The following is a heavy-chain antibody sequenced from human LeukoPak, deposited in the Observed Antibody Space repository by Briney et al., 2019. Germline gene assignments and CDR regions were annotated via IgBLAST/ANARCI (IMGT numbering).Heavy chain of an antibody. J-gene: IGHJ4*02. CDR1: GFTFSSYG. CDR3: AKDLKSGYCSGGSCHSTDF. V-gene: IGHV3-30*18. CDR2: ISYDGSNK. Sequence: PGGSLRLSCAASGFTFSSYGIHWVRQAPGKGLEWVAVISYDGSNKYYADSVKGRFTISRDNSKSTLYLQMNSLRGEDTAVYYCAKDLKSGYCSGGSCHSTDFRGQGTLVTVSS. D-gene: IGHD2-15*01.